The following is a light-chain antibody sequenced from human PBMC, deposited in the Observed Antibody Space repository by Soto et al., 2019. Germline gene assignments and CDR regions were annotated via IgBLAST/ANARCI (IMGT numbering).Light chain of an antibody. CDR2: RAS. V-gene: IGKV1-5*03. CDR3: QQYESYPLT. CDR1: QSISIW. J-gene: IGKJ4*01. Sequence: DIQMTQSPSTLSASVGDRVTMTCRASQSISIWLACYQQNPGKAPQLLLYRASSLERGVPSRISGSGSGTEFTLAVSSLQPDDFATYYCQQYESYPLTFGGGTKVEIK.